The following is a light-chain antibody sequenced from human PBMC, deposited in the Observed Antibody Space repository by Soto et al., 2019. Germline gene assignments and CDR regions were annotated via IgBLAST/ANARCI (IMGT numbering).Light chain of an antibody. CDR1: SSDVGGYNY. CDR3: SSYTSVAKV. Sequence: QSVLTQPASVSGSPGQSITISCTGTSSDVGGYNYVSWYQQHPGKAPKLMIFEVSNRPSGVSNRFSGSKSGNTASLTISGLQVEDEADYYCSSYTSVAKVFGTGTKVTVL. CDR2: EVS. J-gene: IGLJ1*01. V-gene: IGLV2-14*01.